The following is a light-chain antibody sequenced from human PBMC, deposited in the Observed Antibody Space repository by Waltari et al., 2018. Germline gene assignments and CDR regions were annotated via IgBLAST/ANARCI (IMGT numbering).Light chain of an antibody. V-gene: IGLV3-21*04. CDR1: HTGSQS. CDR2: YDN. J-gene: IGLJ3*02. CDR3: QVWDDVTDSGV. Sequence: YVLPQPPSAPVDPGKTARVTCGGDHTGSQSVNWYQQKPGQAPALVMFYDNDRPSGSPERFSGSNSGNTATLTISWVEAGDEADYHCQVWDDVTDSGVFGGGTKLTVL.